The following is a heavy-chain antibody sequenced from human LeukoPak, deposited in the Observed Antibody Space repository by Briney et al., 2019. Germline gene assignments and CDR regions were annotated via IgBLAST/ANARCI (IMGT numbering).Heavy chain of an antibody. V-gene: IGHV1-18*01. CDR1: GYTFTSYG. CDR3: ARVASRDAYNDY. D-gene: IGHD5-24*01. Sequence: ASVKVSCKASGYTFTSYGISWVRQAPGQGLEWMGWISAYNGNTNYAQKFQGRVTMTTDTSTSTAYMEPRSLRSDDTAVFYCARVASRDAYNDYWGQGTLVTVSS. J-gene: IGHJ4*02. CDR2: ISAYNGNT.